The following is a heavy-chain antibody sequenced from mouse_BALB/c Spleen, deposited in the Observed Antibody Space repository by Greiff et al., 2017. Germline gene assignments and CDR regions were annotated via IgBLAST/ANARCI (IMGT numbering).Heavy chain of an antibody. V-gene: IGHV5-6-3*01. J-gene: IGHJ3*01. CDR1: GFTFSSYG. D-gene: IGHD2-4*01. CDR3: ARDDDYDGAWFAY. Sequence: EVQRVESGGGLVQPGGSLKLSCAASGFTFSSYGMSWVRQTPDKRLELVATINSNGGSTYYPDSVKGRFTISRDNAKNTLYLQMSSLKSEDTAMYYCARDDDYDGAWFAYWGQGTLVTVSA. CDR2: INSNGGST.